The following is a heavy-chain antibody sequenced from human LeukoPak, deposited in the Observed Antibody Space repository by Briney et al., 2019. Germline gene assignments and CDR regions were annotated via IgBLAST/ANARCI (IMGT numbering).Heavy chain of an antibody. CDR3: AILLNVLATRDY. D-gene: IGHD3-9*01. Sequence: ASVKVSCKASGYTFTSYGISWVRQAPGQGLEWMGWISAYNGNTNYAQKLQGRVTMTTDTSTSTAYMELRSLRSDDTAAYYCAILLNVLATRDYWGQGTLVTVSS. J-gene: IGHJ4*02. CDR2: ISAYNGNT. V-gene: IGHV1-18*01. CDR1: GYTFTSYG.